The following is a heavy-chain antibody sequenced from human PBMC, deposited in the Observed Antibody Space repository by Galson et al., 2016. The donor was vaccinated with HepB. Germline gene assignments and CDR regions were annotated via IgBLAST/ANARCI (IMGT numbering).Heavy chain of an antibody. CDR3: TRGMGTRATPANSLFEY. CDR1: GFSFGEYA. CDR2: IRRHDFGGTA. D-gene: IGHD4-17*01. V-gene: IGHV3-49*04. J-gene: IGHJ4*02. Sequence: SLRLSCAASGFSFGEYALTWVRQPPAKGLEWVAFIRRHDFGGTAEYAASAKGRFTISRDDSKDIAYLEMSSLQIEDTAMYYCTRGMGTRATPANSLFEYWGQGVLVTVSS.